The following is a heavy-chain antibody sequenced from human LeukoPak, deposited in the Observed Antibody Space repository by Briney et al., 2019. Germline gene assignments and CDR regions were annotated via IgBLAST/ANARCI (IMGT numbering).Heavy chain of an antibody. CDR1: GYSISSGYY. V-gene: IGHV4-38-2*01. J-gene: IGHJ2*01. CDR2: IYHSGST. Sequence: KPSETLSLTCAVSGYSISSGYYWGWIRQPPGKGLEWIGSIYHSGSTYYNPSLKSRVTISVDTSKNQFSLKLSSVTAADTAVYYCARGYYDFWSGYSWYFDLWGRGTLVTVSS. D-gene: IGHD3-3*01. CDR3: ARGYYDFWSGYSWYFDL.